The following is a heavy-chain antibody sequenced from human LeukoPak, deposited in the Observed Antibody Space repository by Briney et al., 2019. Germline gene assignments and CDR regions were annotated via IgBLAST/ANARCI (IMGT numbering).Heavy chain of an antibody. CDR2: IYTSGST. Sequence: SETLSLTCTVSGGSISSGSYYWSWIRQPAGKGLEWIGRIYTSGSTNYNPSLKSRVTISVDTSKNQFSLKLSSVTAADTAVYYCARQPAAIEVSWFDPWGQGTLVTVSS. J-gene: IGHJ5*02. CDR3: ARQPAAIEVSWFDP. V-gene: IGHV4-61*02. D-gene: IGHD2-2*02. CDR1: GGSISSGSYY.